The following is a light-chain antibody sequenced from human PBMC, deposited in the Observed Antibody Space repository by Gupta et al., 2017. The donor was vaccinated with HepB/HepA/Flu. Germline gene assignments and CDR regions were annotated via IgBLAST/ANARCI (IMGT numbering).Light chain of an antibody. CDR3: QAWDSNTVV. CDR2: EDS. V-gene: IGLV3-1*01. Sequence: SYLVTQPPSVSVSPGRTATILCSGDKLGERSASWYQQTPGKSPVLVIYEDSQRPPGIPERFSGSNSGNTATLAISGTQTMDEADYYCQAWDSNTVVFGGGTKLTVL. CDR1: KLGERS. J-gene: IGLJ2*01.